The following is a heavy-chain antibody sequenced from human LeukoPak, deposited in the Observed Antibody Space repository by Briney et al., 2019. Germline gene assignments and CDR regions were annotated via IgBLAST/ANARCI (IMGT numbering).Heavy chain of an antibody. D-gene: IGHD6-13*01. CDR2: ISSSSTI. J-gene: IGHJ4*02. V-gene: IGHV3-48*02. CDR1: GFTFSSYS. Sequence: GGSLRLSCAASGFTFSSYSMNWVRQAPGKGLEWVSYISSSSTIYYADSVKGRFTICRDNAKNSLYLQMNSLRDEDTAVYYCARDNRDSSSCYYFDYWGQGTLVTVSS. CDR3: ARDNRDSSSCYYFDY.